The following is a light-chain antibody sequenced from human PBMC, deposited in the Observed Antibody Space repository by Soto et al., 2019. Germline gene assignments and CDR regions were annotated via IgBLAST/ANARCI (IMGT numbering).Light chain of an antibody. V-gene: IGLV2-14*01. CDR2: EVS. CDR1: SSDVGGYNY. CDR3: SSYTSSSTLYV. J-gene: IGLJ1*01. Sequence: QSALTQPASVSGSPGQSITIPCTGTSSDVGGYNYVSWYQHHPGKAPKLLIYEVSNRPSGVSNRFSGSKSGNTASLTISGLQAEDEADYYCSSYTSSSTLYVFGTGTKLTVL.